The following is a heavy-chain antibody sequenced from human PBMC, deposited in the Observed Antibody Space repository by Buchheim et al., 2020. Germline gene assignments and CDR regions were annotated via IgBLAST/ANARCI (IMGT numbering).Heavy chain of an antibody. CDR1: GGSISSYY. V-gene: IGHV4-59*01. J-gene: IGHJ5*02. CDR3: ARPSSPWYWFDP. D-gene: IGHD6-13*01. CDR2: IYYSGST. Sequence: QVQLQESGPGLVKPSETLSLTCTVSGGSISSYYWSWIRQPPGKGLEWIGYIYYSGSTNYNPSLKSLVTISVDTSKNQFSLKLTSVTAADTAVYYCARPSSPWYWFDPWGQGTL.